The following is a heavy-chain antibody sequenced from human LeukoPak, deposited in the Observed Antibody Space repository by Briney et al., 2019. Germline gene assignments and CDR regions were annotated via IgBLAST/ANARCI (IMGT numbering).Heavy chain of an antibody. CDR1: GYTFTNFY. Sequence: GASVKVSCKASGYTFTNFYMHWVRQAPGQGLEWMGLIHPSDGDTKYAQEFQGRVTMTRDTSTSTVYMELSSLRSEDTAVYYCARDSGNFRYDMDVWGQGTTVIVSS. CDR3: ARDSGNFRYDMDV. J-gene: IGHJ6*02. V-gene: IGHV1-46*01. D-gene: IGHD3-10*01. CDR2: IHPSDGDT.